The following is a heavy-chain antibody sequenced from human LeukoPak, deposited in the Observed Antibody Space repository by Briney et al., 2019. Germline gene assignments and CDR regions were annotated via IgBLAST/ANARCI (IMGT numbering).Heavy chain of an antibody. D-gene: IGHD6-13*01. Sequence: GGSLRLSCAASGFTVSSNYMSWVRQAPGKGLEWVSVIYSGGSTYYADSVKGRFTISRDNSKNTLYLQMNSLRAEDTAVYYCARDRGAAAGRDYWGQGTLVTVSS. J-gene: IGHJ4*02. V-gene: IGHV3-53*01. CDR3: ARDRGAAAGRDY. CDR1: GFTVSSNY. CDR2: IYSGGST.